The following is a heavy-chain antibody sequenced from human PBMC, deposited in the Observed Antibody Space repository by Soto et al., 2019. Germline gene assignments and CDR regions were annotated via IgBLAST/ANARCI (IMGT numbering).Heavy chain of an antibody. V-gene: IGHV4-59*01. Sequence: QVQLQESGPGLVKPSETLSLTCTVSGGSISSYYWSWIRQPPGKGLEWIGYIYNSGSTNYNPSLKSRVTISVDTSKNQFSLKLSSVTAADTAVYYCARDIPYSGYGTSDYWGQGTLVTVSS. J-gene: IGHJ4*02. D-gene: IGHD5-12*01. CDR2: IYNSGST. CDR3: ARDIPYSGYGTSDY. CDR1: GGSISSYY.